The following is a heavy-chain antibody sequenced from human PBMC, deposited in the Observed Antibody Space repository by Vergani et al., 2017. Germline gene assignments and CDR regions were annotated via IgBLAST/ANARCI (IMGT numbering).Heavy chain of an antibody. V-gene: IGHV1-69*01. CDR1: GGTFSSYA. D-gene: IGHD5-12*01. J-gene: IGHJ6*03. CDR3: ARDLVDIVATTRSYYYYYMDV. CDR2: IIPIFGTA. Sequence: QVQLVQSGAEVKKPGSSVKVSCKASGGTFSSYAISWVRQAPGQGLEWMGGIIPIFGTANYAQKVQGRVTITADESTSTAYMELSSLRSEDTAVYYCARDLVDIVATTRSYYYYYMDVWGKGTTVTVSS.